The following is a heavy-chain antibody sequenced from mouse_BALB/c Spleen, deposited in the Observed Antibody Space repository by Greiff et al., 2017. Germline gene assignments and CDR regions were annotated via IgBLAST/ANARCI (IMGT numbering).Heavy chain of an antibody. D-gene: IGHD1-1*01. CDR1: GFSLTSYD. J-gene: IGHJ4*01. Sequence: QVQLKESGPGLVAPSQSLSITCTVSGFSLTSYDISWIRQPPGKGLEWLGVIWTGGGTNYNSAFMSRLSISKDNSKSQVFLKMNSLQTDDTAIYYCVRGGTVVATRDAMDYWGQGTSVTVSS. V-gene: IGHV2-9-2*01. CDR2: IWTGGGT. CDR3: VRGGTVVATRDAMDY.